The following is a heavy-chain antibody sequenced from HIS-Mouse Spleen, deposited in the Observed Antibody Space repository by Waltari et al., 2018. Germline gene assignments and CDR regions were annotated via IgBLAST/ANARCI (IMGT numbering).Heavy chain of an antibody. J-gene: IGHJ2*01. CDR3: AREIPYSSSWYDWYFDL. V-gene: IGHV4-39*07. CDR2: IYYSGST. D-gene: IGHD6-13*01. Sequence: QLQLQESGPGLVKPSETLSLTCTFPGGLISRCRYYWGWIRQPPGKGLEWIGSIYYSGSTYYNPSLKSRVTISVDTSKNQFSLKLSSVTAADTAVYYCAREIPYSSSWYDWYFDLWGRGTLVTVSS. CDR1: GGLISRCRYY.